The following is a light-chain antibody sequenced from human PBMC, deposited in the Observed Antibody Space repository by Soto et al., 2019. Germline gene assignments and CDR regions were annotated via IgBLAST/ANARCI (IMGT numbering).Light chain of an antibody. Sequence: DIQMTQSPSTLSASEGDRVTITCRASRSITTWLAWYQQKPGRAPKILVYKASTLATGVPSRFSGRGSWTEFTLTNSSLQADDFATDYGQHYNTYSWAFGQGTKVESK. CDR1: RSITTW. J-gene: IGKJ1*01. V-gene: IGKV1-5*03. CDR3: QHYNTYSWA. CDR2: KAS.